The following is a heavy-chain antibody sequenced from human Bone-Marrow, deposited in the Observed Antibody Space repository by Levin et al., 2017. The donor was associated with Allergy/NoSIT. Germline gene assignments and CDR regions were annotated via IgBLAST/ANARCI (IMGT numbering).Heavy chain of an antibody. D-gene: IGHD4-17*01. CDR2: ISYDGTET. CDR3: AREGNYGDFDLSDY. CDR1: GFTFSRYG. V-gene: IGHV3-30*03. J-gene: IGHJ4*02. Sequence: GGSLRLSCAASGFTFSRYGMHWVRQTPDKGLEWVAIISYDGTETKYTDSVKGRFIISKDNSKNTLYLQMNSLRPEDTAVYYCAREGNYGDFDLSDYWGQGTLVTVSS.